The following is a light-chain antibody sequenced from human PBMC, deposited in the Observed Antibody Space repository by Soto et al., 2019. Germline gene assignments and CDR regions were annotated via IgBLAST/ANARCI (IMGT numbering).Light chain of an antibody. CDR1: SSDVGGYNY. J-gene: IGLJ2*01. CDR3: SSYTSSSTLL. V-gene: IGLV2-14*01. Sequence: QSALTQPASVSGSPGQSITISCTGTSSDVGGYNYVSWYQQHPGKAPKLMIYDVSRRPSGVSDRFSASKSGNTAFLTISGLLVEDEADYYCSSYTSSSTLLFGGGTKLTVL. CDR2: DVS.